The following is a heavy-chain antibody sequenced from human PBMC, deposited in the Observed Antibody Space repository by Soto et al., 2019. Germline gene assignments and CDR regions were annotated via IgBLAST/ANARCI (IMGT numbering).Heavy chain of an antibody. CDR1: GFTFDDYN. CDR2: ISRDGTNT. J-gene: IGHJ5*02. V-gene: IGHV3-43*01. CDR3: VKETYYYDVSSYYPLGS. D-gene: IGHD3-22*01. Sequence: GGSLRLSWAASGFTFDDYNMHWVRQAPGKGLEWVSLISRDGTNTNYAESVKGRFTISRDNSKNSLYLQMNSLRTEDTALYYCVKETYYYDVSSYYPLGSWGQGTLVTASS.